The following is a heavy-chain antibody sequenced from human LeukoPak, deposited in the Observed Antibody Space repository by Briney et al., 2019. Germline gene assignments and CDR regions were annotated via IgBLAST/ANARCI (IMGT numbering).Heavy chain of an antibody. Sequence: SQTLSLTCAVSGGSISSGSYYWSWIRQPAGKGLEWIGRIYTSGSTYYNPSLKSRVTISVDTSKNQFSLKLSSVTAADTAVYYCARYSSSWYMVFDYWGQGTLVTVSS. CDR3: ARYSSSWYMVFDY. CDR1: GGSISSGSYY. D-gene: IGHD6-13*01. J-gene: IGHJ4*02. V-gene: IGHV4-61*02. CDR2: IYTSGST.